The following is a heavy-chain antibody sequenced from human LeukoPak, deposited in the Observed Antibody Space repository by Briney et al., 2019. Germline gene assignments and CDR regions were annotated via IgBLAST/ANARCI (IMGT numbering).Heavy chain of an antibody. D-gene: IGHD4-11*01. V-gene: IGHV4-38-2*02. Sequence: PSETLSLTCSVSGYSISSGYYWGWIRQPPGRGLEWIGSIYYTGGTLYNPSLKSRVTISVDKSKNQFSLKLSSVTAADTAVYYCARVYDYKYYFDYWGQGTLVTVSS. CDR3: ARVYDYKYYFDY. CDR2: IYYTGGT. J-gene: IGHJ4*02. CDR1: GYSISSGYY.